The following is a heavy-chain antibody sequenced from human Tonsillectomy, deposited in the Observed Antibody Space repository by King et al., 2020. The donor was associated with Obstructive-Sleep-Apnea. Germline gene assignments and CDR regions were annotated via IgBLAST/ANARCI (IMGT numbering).Heavy chain of an antibody. Sequence: VQLGESGAEGKKPGEALKISCQGSGYTFTYYWIGWVRQMPGEGLEWMGRIYPADSDTIYSPSFQGTVTILFAKSVTNAYLQWCSLRASDTAIYYCATYYYGYGEFDYWGQGTLVTVSS. CDR3: ATYYYGYGEFDY. D-gene: IGHD3-10*01. CDR1: GYTFTYYW. CDR2: IYPADSDT. V-gene: IGHV5-51*01. J-gene: IGHJ4*02.